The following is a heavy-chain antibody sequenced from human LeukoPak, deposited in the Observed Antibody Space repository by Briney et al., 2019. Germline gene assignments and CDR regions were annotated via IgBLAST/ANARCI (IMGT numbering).Heavy chain of an antibody. V-gene: IGHV3-23*01. CDR2: ISASGGTP. J-gene: IGHJ4*02. CDR3: AKGGLWSFFEY. Sequence: GRSLSLSCGPSGLAYSIYDHPWVRPAPGNGLGWVSGISASGGTPYYADSVKGRSTISRDNSRNILFLQMNNLRVEDTAVYYCAKGGLWSFFEYWGQGNLVSVSS. D-gene: IGHD1-26*01. CDR1: GLAYSIYD.